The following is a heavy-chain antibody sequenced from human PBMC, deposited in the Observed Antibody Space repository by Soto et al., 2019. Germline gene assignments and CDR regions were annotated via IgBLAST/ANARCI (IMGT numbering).Heavy chain of an antibody. CDR3: ARDPVEEQWLTG. CDR1: GGTFSSYA. D-gene: IGHD6-19*01. CDR2: IIPIFGTA. Sequence: SVKICCKASGGTFSSYAISWVRQAPGQGLEWMGGIIPIFGTANYAQKFQGRVTITADESTSTAYMELSSLRSEDTAVYYCARDPVEEQWLTGWGHGTLVTLSS. J-gene: IGHJ4*01. V-gene: IGHV1-69*13.